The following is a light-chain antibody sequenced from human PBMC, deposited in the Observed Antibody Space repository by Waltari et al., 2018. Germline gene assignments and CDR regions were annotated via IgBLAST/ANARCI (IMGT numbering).Light chain of an antibody. V-gene: IGLV2-14*03. CDR3: SSYTSSSTPV. CDR2: EVS. J-gene: IGLJ2*01. CDR1: SSDVGGYHY. Sequence: QSALTQPASVSGSPGQSITISCTGTSSDVGGYHYVSWYQQHPGKAPKLMIYEVSNRPSGVSKRFSGSKSGNTASLTISGLQAEDEADYYCSSYTSSSTPVFGGGTKLTVL.